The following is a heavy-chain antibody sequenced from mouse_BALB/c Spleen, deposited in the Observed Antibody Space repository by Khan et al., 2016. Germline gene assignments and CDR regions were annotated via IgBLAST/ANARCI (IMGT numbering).Heavy chain of an antibody. Sequence: QVQLQQSGAELVRPGSSVKISCKASGYAFRSYWMNWVKQRPGQGLEWIGQIYPGDGDTHYSGKSKGKDILTADKSSSTAYMQLSSLTSEDSAVYFCARGTPLANWGQGTLVTVSA. V-gene: IGHV1-80*01. CDR2: IYPGDGDT. CDR3: ARGTPLAN. CDR1: GYAFRSYW. J-gene: IGHJ3*01.